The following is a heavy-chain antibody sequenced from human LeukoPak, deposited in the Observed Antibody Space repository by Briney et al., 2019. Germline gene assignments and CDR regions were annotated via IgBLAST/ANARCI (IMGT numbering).Heavy chain of an antibody. Sequence: GGSLRLSCVVSGFALTGNYMSWIRQAPGKEPEWVAYISSGSYSHYYADSVRGRFTISRDNSKHSLYLEMSDLRVEDTALYYCARGKRTFDPWGQGTLVTVTS. J-gene: IGHJ5*02. CDR2: ISSGSYSH. CDR1: GFALTGNY. V-gene: IGHV3-11*01. CDR3: ARGKRTFDP.